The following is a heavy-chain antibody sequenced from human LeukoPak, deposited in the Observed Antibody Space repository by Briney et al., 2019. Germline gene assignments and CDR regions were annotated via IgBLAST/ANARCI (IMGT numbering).Heavy chain of an antibody. Sequence: ASVKVSCKASGYTFTSYDINWVRQATGQGLEWMGWMNPNSGNTGYAQKFQGRVTITADESTSTAYMELSSLRSEDTAVYYCARGSSGYPYYYYMDVWGKGTTVTISS. D-gene: IGHD3-22*01. CDR1: GYTFTSYD. J-gene: IGHJ6*03. CDR2: MNPNSGNT. V-gene: IGHV1-8*01. CDR3: ARGSSGYPYYYYMDV.